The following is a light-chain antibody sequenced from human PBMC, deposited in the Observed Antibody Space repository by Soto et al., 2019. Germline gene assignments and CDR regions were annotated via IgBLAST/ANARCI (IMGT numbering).Light chain of an antibody. CDR2: NAS. V-gene: IGKV1-5*03. J-gene: IGKJ2*01. CDR1: QSISSW. Sequence: DIQMTQSPSALSASVGDRVTITCRASQSISSWLAWYEQKPGKAPKLLIYNASSLESGVPTRFSGSGSGTEFILTISSLQPDDFATYYCQQYNSFAYTFGQGTKLDIK. CDR3: QQYNSFAYT.